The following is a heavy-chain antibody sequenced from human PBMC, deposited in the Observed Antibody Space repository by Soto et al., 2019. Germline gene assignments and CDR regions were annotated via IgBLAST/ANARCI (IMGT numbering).Heavy chain of an antibody. Sequence: QVDLVQSGAEVKKPGASVKVACKTSGYTFTAYGITWGRQAQGQGLELVGWISPYNGHTKYAEKFEGRVTMTTDLSTGTASMELRSLKFDDTAVYYCARSGWNSPDYSHGLDVWGQGTTVTVSS. V-gene: IGHV1-18*01. CDR3: ARSGWNSPDYSHGLDV. CDR2: ISPYNGHT. D-gene: IGHD6-19*01. J-gene: IGHJ6*02. CDR1: GYTFTAYG.